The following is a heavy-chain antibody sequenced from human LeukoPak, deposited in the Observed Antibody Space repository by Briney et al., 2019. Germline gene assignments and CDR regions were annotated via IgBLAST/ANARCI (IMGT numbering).Heavy chain of an antibody. Sequence: GGSLRLSCAASGFTVSSNFMSWVRQAPGKGLEWVSVIYSGGSTYYADSVKGRFTISRDNSKNTLYLQMNSLRVEDTAVYYCALGLVTDYWGQGTLSPSPQ. J-gene: IGHJ4*02. D-gene: IGHD3-9*01. CDR1: GFTVSSNF. V-gene: IGHV3-66*01. CDR3: ALGLVTDY. CDR2: IYSGGST.